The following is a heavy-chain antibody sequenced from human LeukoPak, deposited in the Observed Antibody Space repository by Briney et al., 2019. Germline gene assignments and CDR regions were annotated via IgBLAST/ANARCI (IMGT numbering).Heavy chain of an antibody. J-gene: IGHJ3*02. CDR2: ISAYNGNT. D-gene: IGHD3-22*01. CDR1: GYTFTNYG. V-gene: IGHV1-18*01. Sequence: ASVKVSCKASGYTFTNYGISWVRQAPGQGLEWMGWISAYNGNTNYAQKLQGRVTMTTDTSTSTAYMELRSLRSDDTAVYYCASSQKYYYDSSGLFDIWGQGTMVTVSS. CDR3: ASSQKYYYDSSGLFDI.